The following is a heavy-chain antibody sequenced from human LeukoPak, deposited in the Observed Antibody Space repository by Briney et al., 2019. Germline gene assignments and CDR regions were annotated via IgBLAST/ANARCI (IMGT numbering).Heavy chain of an antibody. J-gene: IGHJ6*03. CDR1: GGSFSYSAYY. D-gene: IGHD6-19*01. Sequence: SETLSLTCTVSGGSFSYSAYYWDWIRQPPGKGLEWIGSIQYSGNTNYNPSLRSRVTISLDTSKNQFSLQLTSVTAADTAVYYCARGISGSAWYWDHYYYMDVWGKGTTVTVSS. CDR2: IQYSGNT. V-gene: IGHV4-39*07. CDR3: ARGISGSAWYWDHYYYMDV.